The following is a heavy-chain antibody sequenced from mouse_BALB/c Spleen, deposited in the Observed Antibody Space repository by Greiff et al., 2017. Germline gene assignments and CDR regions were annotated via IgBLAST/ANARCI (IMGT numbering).Heavy chain of an antibody. CDR3: ARGDYGNSYAMDY. J-gene: IGHJ4*01. CDR2: ISCYNGAT. CDR1: GYSFTGYY. V-gene: IGHV1S34*01. D-gene: IGHD2-1*01. Sequence: LVKPGASVKISCKASGYSFTGYYMHWVKQSHGKSLEWIGYISCYNGATSYNQKFTGKATFTVDTSSSTAYMQFNSLTSEDSAVYYCARGDYGNSYAMDYWGQGTSVTVSS.